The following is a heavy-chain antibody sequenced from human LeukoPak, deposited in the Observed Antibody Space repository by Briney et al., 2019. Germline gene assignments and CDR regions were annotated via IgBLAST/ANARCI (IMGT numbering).Heavy chain of an antibody. J-gene: IGHJ4*02. CDR1: GFTFNNYA. CDR3: AKEAKEWLYYFDY. Sequence: GGSLRLSCTTSGFTFNNYAMGWVRQAPGKGLQWVSGISGSGSSTYYAESVKGRLTISRDKSMNTVYLQMNSLRAEDTAVYYCAKEAKEWLYYFDYWGQGALVTVSS. D-gene: IGHD5-12*01. V-gene: IGHV3-23*01. CDR2: ISGSGSST.